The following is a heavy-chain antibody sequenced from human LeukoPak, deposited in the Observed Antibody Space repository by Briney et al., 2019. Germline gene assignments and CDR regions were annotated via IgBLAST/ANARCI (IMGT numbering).Heavy chain of an antibody. J-gene: IGHJ4*02. CDR3: ARDRRGYSYGYGFDY. D-gene: IGHD5-18*01. CDR1: GYTFTGYY. Sequence: ASVKVSCKASGYTFTGYYMHWVRQAPGQGLEWMGWINPNSGGTNYAQKFQGRVTMTRDMSISTAYMELSRLRSDDTAVYYCARDRRGYSYGYGFDYWGQGTLVTVSS. CDR2: INPNSGGT. V-gene: IGHV1-2*02.